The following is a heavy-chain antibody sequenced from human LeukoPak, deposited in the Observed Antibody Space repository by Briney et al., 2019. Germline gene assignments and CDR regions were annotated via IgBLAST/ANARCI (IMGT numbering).Heavy chain of an antibody. CDR3: ARHSGYSSGWRPPRQYWYFDL. Sequence: SETLSLTCTVSGGSISSYYWSWIRQPPGKGLEWIGYIYTSGSTNYNPSLKSRVTISVDTSKNQFSLKLSSVTAADTAVYYCARHSGYSSGWRPPRQYWYFDLWGRGTLVTVSS. V-gene: IGHV4-4*09. CDR2: IYTSGST. D-gene: IGHD6-19*01. J-gene: IGHJ2*01. CDR1: GGSISSYY.